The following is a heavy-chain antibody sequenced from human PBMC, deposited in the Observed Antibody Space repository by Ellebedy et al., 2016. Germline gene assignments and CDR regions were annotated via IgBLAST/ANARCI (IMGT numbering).Heavy chain of an antibody. Sequence: SETLSLTXAVSGGSISSSSYYWGWIRQPPGKGLAWIGSIYYSGSTYYNPSLKSRVTISVDTSKNQFSLKLSSVTAADTAVYYCARDLTTVVSYYFDYWGQGTLVTVSS. CDR3: ARDLTTVVSYYFDY. D-gene: IGHD4-23*01. CDR1: GGSISSSSYY. J-gene: IGHJ4*02. CDR2: IYYSGST. V-gene: IGHV4-39*07.